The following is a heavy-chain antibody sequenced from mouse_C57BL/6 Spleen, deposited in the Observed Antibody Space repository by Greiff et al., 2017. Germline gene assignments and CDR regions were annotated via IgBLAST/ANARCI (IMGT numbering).Heavy chain of an antibody. CDR1: GFNIKDYY. CDR2: IDPEDGDT. J-gene: IGHJ3*01. CDR3: TFYDYGAWFAY. V-gene: IGHV14-1*01. D-gene: IGHD2-4*01. Sequence: VQLKQSGAELVRPGASVTLSCTASGFNIKDYYMHWVKPRPEQGLEWIGRIDPEDGDTEYAPKFQGKATMTADTSSNTAYLQLSSLTSEDTAVYYCTFYDYGAWFAYWGQGTLVTVSA.